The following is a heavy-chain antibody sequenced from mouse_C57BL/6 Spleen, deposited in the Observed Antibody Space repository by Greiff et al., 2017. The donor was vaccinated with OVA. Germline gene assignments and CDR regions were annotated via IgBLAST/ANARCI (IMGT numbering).Heavy chain of an antibody. J-gene: IGHJ1*03. CDR2: INPSSGYT. CDR3: ARPHSTMVTTGPYWYFDV. Sequence: QVQLQQSGAELARPGASVKMSCRASGYTFTSYTMHWVKQRPGQGLEWIGYINPSSGYTKYNQKFKDKATLTADKSSSTAYMQLSSLTSEDAAVYYCARPHSTMVTTGPYWYFDVWGTGTTVTVSS. D-gene: IGHD2-2*01. CDR1: GYTFTSYT. V-gene: IGHV1-4*01.